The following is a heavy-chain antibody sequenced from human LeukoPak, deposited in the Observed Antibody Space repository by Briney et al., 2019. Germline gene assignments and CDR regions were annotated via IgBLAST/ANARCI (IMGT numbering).Heavy chain of an antibody. J-gene: IGHJ5*02. CDR2: INAGNGNT. D-gene: IGHD2-15*01. CDR3: ARARYCSGGSCYGRVWFDP. V-gene: IGHV1-3*01. CDR1: GYTFTSYA. Sequence: ASVKVSCKASGYTFTSYAMHWARQDPGQKLDWMAWINAGNGNTKYSQKFQGRVTITRDTSASTAYMELSSLRSEDTAVYYCARARYCSGGSCYGRVWFDPWGQGTLVTVSS.